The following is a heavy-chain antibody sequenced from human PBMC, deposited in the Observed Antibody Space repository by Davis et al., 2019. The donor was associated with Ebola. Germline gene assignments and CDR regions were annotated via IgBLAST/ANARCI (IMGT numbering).Heavy chain of an antibody. J-gene: IGHJ3*02. Sequence: AASVKVSCKASGYIFTTYYMHWVRQAPGQGLEWMGIINPSGGRTSYAQKFQGRVTMTRDTSTSTVYMELTSLRSEDTAVYYCARMCSGGSCYNDAFDMWGQGTMVTVSS. CDR2: INPSGGRT. V-gene: IGHV1-46*01. CDR1: GYIFTTYY. D-gene: IGHD2-15*01. CDR3: ARMCSGGSCYNDAFDM.